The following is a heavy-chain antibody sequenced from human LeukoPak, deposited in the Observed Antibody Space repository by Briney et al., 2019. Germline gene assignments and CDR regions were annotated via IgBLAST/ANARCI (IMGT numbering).Heavy chain of an antibody. D-gene: IGHD3-22*01. CDR3: AMDYDSSGCPGYFDY. V-gene: IGHV3-11*01. Sequence: GGSLRLSCAASGFTFSDYYMSWIRQAPGKGLEWVSYISSSGSTIYYADSVKGRFTISRDNAKNSLYLQMNSLRAEDTAVYYCAMDYDSSGCPGYFDYWGQGTLVTVSS. J-gene: IGHJ4*02. CDR2: ISSSGSTI. CDR1: GFTFSDYY.